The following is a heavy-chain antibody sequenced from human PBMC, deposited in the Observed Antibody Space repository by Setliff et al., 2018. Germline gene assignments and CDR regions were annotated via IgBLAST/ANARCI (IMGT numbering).Heavy chain of an antibody. J-gene: IGHJ4*02. CDR3: ATSYSGSYYGY. D-gene: IGHD1-26*01. V-gene: IGHV1-46*01. CDR1: GYSFTRHY. Sequence: ASVKVSCKTSGYSFTRHYLHWVRQAPGQGLEWMGMVNPNDGSTRYAQKFRGRVTMTEDTSTDTAYMELSSLRSEDTAVYYCATSYSGSYYGYWGQGTLVTVSS. CDR2: VNPNDGST.